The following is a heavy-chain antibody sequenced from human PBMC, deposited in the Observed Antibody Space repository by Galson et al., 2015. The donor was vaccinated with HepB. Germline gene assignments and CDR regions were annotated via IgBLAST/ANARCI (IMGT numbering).Heavy chain of an antibody. J-gene: IGHJ6*02. CDR1: GFTFSAFP. V-gene: IGHV3-30*04. D-gene: IGHD2/OR15-2a*01. Sequence: SLRLSCAASGFTFSAFPIHWVRQAPGQGLEWLALISFDGTKKHYADSVKGRFTISRDNSKNTLYLQMNSLRPEDTAVYYCARGPFCNRIVCYGETRAYNYFAMDVWGQGTTVTVSS. CDR2: ISFDGTKK. CDR3: ARGPFCNRIVCYGETRAYNYFAMDV.